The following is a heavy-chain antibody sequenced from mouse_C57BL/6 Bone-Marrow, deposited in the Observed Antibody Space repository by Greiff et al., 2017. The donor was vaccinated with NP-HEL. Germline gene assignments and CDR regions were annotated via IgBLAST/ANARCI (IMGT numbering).Heavy chain of an antibody. J-gene: IGHJ3*01. V-gene: IGHV14-2*01. CDR2: LDPEDGVT. Sequence: EVQLQQSGAELVKPGASVKLSCTASGFNIKDYYMHWVKQRTEPSLEWIGRLDPEDGVTPYAPPFPGQATITADTSSNTAYLQLSSLTSEDTAVYYCARSFAYWGQGTLVTVSA. CDR1: GFNIKDYY. CDR3: ARSFAY.